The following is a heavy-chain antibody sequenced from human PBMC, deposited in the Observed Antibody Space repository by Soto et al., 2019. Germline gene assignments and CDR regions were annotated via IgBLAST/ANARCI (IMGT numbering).Heavy chain of an antibody. D-gene: IGHD3-10*02. CDR2: IYWDDDN. Sequence: QITLKESGPTLVKPTQTLTLTCTFSGFSLTNNGEAVGWFRQSPGKALEWLVLIYWDDDNRYNPTLRTGLSTTKDTSKNQVVLTLTNMDPVDTATYYCARYVATSPAGWFEPWGQGIPVTVSS. J-gene: IGHJ5*02. V-gene: IGHV2-5*02. CDR1: GFSLTNNGEA. CDR3: ARYVATSPAGWFEP.